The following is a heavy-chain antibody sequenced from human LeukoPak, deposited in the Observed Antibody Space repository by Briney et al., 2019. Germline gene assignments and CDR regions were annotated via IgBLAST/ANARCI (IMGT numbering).Heavy chain of an antibody. CDR1: GFTFDDYG. D-gene: IGHD3-16*01. Sequence: GGSLRLSCAASGFTFDDYGMSWVRQAPGKGLEWVSGINWNGGSTGYADSVKGRFTISRDNAKNSLYLQMNSLRAEDTAVYYCARARPTPGGYYFDYWGQGTLVTVSS. CDR2: INWNGGST. V-gene: IGHV3-20*04. CDR3: ARARPTPGGYYFDY. J-gene: IGHJ4*02.